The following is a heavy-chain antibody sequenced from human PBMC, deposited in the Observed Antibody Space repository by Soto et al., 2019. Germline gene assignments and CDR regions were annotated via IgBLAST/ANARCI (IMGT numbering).Heavy chain of an antibody. D-gene: IGHD6-25*01. CDR1: GRMICNYV. J-gene: IGHJ4*01. CDR3: DREGSGKEAEYNGMVSLGY. Sequence: ASVNFSCKVSGRMICNYVISWVVHAPVHALEWSGRNIPIFHSQKYAQSVQGRVTITPDQSTTTASMELSSLRSHDTAVYYRDREGSGKEAEYNGMVSLGYWG. CDR2: NIPIFHSQ. V-gene: IGHV1-69*01.